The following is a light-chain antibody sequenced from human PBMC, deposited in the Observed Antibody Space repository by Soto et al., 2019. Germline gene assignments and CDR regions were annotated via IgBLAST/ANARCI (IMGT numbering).Light chain of an antibody. CDR3: HNYNDWPWV. CDR2: KAS. Sequence: DIQMTQSPSTLSASVGDRVTITCRASQNIITWLAWYQQKPGKAPKLLIYKASSLESGVPSRFSGSGSGTEFTLTISSLQPDDFATYYCHNYNDWPWVFGQGTKVEIK. CDR1: QNIITW. V-gene: IGKV1-5*03. J-gene: IGKJ1*01.